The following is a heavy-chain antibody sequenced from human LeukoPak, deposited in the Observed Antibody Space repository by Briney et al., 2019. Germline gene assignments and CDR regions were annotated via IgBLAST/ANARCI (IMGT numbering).Heavy chain of an antibody. CDR1: GYTFTSYG. CDR3: ARAYYDSSGYHHCFDY. J-gene: IGHJ4*02. V-gene: IGHV1-18*01. D-gene: IGHD3-22*01. Sequence: ASVKVSCKASGYTFTSYGISWVRQAPGQGLEWMGWISAYNGNTNYAQKLQGRVTMTTDTSTSTAYVELRSLRSDDTAVYYCARAYYDSSGYHHCFDYWGQGTLVTVSS. CDR2: ISAYNGNT.